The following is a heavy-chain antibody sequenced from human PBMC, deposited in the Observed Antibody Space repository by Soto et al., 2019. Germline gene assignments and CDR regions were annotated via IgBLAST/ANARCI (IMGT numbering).Heavy chain of an antibody. V-gene: IGHV3-23*01. Sequence: GGSLRLSCAASGFTFNTYAMSWVRQAPGKGLEWVSAISGSGGSTHYADSVKGRFTISRDNAKNSLYLQMNSLRAEDTAVYYCARDFYGGYTYGPGDYWGQGALVTVSS. D-gene: IGHD5-18*01. CDR1: GFTFNTYA. CDR3: ARDFYGGYTYGPGDY. CDR2: ISGSGGST. J-gene: IGHJ4*02.